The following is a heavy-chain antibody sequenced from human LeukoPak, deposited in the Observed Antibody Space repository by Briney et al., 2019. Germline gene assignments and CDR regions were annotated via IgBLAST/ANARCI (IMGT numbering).Heavy chain of an antibody. Sequence: GGSLRLSCVASAFTFRTYSMHWVRQAPGKGLEWVSSISGSTSYIYYADSVRGRFTISRDNAKNSLNLQMNSLRAEDTALYYCARVRSGLHMDVWGQGTTVTVSS. CDR3: ARVRSGLHMDV. D-gene: IGHD2-15*01. CDR1: AFTFRTYS. CDR2: ISGSTSYI. V-gene: IGHV3-21*01. J-gene: IGHJ6*02.